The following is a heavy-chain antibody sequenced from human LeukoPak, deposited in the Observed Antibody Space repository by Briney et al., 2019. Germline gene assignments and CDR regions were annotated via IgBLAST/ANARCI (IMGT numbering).Heavy chain of an antibody. CDR1: GASISSYY. J-gene: IGHJ6*03. D-gene: IGHD5-18*01. CDR2: IYYSGST. Sequence: SETLSLTCTVSGASISSYYWSWIRQPPGKGLEWIGYIYYSGSTNYNPSLKSRVTISVDTSKNQFSLKLSSVTAADTAVYYCARVTLGYYMDVWGKGTTVTVSS. V-gene: IGHV4-59*01. CDR3: ARVTLGYYMDV.